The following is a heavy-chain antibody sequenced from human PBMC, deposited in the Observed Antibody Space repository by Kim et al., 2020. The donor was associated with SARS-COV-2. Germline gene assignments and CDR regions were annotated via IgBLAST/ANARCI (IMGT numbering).Heavy chain of an antibody. D-gene: IGHD7-27*01. CDR3: ARVVNWVYYYYGMDV. J-gene: IGHJ6*02. V-gene: IGHV4-34*01. Sequence: CLKSRVTISVDTSKNQFSLKLSSVTAADTAVYYCARVVNWVYYYYGMDVWGQGTTVTVSS.